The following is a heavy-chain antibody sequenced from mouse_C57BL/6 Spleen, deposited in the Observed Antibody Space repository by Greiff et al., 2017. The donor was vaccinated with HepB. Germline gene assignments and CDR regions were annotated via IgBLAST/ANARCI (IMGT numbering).Heavy chain of an antibody. J-gene: IGHJ2*01. CDR2: IYPRSGNT. V-gene: IGHV1-81*01. CDR1: GYTFTSYG. Sequence: VQLQQSGAELARPGASVKLSCKASGYTFTSYGISWVKQRTGQGLEWIGEIYPRSGNTYYNEKFKGKATQTADKSSSTAYMELRSLTSEDSAVYFCARQGAGDYFDYWGQGTTLTVSS. CDR3: ARQGAGDYFDY.